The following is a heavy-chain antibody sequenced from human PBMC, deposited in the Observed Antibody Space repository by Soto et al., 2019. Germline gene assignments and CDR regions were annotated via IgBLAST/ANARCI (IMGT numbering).Heavy chain of an antibody. V-gene: IGHV3-15*01. D-gene: IGHD1-1*01. CDR1: GFTFNKDW. J-gene: IGHJ4*03. CDR3: SSFCRNSQGDPSIDL. Sequence: PRGSLRLSCAASGFTFNKDWMSWVRSAPGKGKEWVGRIKSNTDGRTTDNATPAKGRFTISRDDSKNMLSLQMDSLKAEYTAVFYCSSFCRNSQGDPSIDLWGQGTLVIVSS. CDR2: IKSNTDGRTT.